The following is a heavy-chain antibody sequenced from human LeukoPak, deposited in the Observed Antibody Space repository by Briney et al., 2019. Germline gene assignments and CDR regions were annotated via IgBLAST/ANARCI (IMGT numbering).Heavy chain of an antibody. CDR2: IRYDGSNK. CDR3: AKDQHSGYSSSSYELDY. Sequence: GGSLRLSCAASGFTFSSYGMHWVRQAPGKGLEWVAFIRYDGSNKYYADSVKGRFTISRDNSKNTLYLQMNSLRAEDTAVYYCAKDQHSGYSSSSYELDYWGQGTLVTVSS. J-gene: IGHJ4*02. V-gene: IGHV3-30*02. D-gene: IGHD6-13*01. CDR1: GFTFSSYG.